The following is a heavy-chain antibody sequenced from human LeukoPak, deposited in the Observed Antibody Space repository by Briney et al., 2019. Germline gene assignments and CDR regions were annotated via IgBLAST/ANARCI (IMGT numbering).Heavy chain of an antibody. CDR3: ARGRAIQLWLRLVWFSDY. Sequence: SETLSLTCGVYGGTFSGYYWTWIRQPPGRGLEWIGEINHSGSTNYNPSLKSRVTISVDTSKNQFSLKLSSVTAADTAVYYCARGRAIQLWLRLVWFSDYWGQGTLVTVSS. CDR1: GGTFSGYY. V-gene: IGHV4-34*01. D-gene: IGHD5-18*01. J-gene: IGHJ4*02. CDR2: INHSGST.